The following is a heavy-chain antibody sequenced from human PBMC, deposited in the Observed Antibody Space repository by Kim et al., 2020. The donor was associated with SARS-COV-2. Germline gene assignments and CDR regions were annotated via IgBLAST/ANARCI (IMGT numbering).Heavy chain of an antibody. J-gene: IGHJ4*02. Sequence: ASVKVSCKAFGYMFSTHGITWLRQAPGQGLEYMGWVNPNNGNTEYAHKFQGRVTMTTDTSTRKAYMHLWSLTCDDTAAYYCARGSAWPKIDYWGQGTLV. CDR1: GYMFSTHG. D-gene: IGHD6-25*01. CDR3: ARGSAWPKIDY. CDR2: VNPNNGNT. V-gene: IGHV1-18*04.